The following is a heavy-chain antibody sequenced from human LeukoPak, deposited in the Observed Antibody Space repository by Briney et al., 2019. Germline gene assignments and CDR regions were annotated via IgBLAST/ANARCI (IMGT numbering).Heavy chain of an antibody. CDR2: IYTSGST. Sequence: SETLSLTCTVSGGSISSYYWSWIRQPTGKGLEWIGRIYTSGSTNYNPSLKSRVTMSVDTSKNQFSLKLSSVTAADTAVYYCASGGGGVLGSAFDIWGQGTMVTVSS. CDR3: ASGGGGVLGSAFDI. D-gene: IGHD3-16*01. J-gene: IGHJ3*02. V-gene: IGHV4-4*07. CDR1: GGSISSYY.